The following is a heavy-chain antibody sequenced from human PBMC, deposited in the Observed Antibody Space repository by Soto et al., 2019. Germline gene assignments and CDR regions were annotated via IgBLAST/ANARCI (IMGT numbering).Heavy chain of an antibody. CDR3: ARDPGRMYYDSWSGYDYGMDV. J-gene: IGHJ6*02. CDR1: GDPINNYY. CDR2: IYYRGNT. V-gene: IGHV4-59*01. Sequence: QVQLQESGPGLVKPSETLSLTCTVSGDPINNYYWSWIRQPPGKGLEWIGYIYYRGNTNYNPALRSQVTISLDTSRNQFSLKLSSVTAADTAVYYCARDPGRMYYDSWSGYDYGMDVWGQGTTVTVSS. D-gene: IGHD3-3*01.